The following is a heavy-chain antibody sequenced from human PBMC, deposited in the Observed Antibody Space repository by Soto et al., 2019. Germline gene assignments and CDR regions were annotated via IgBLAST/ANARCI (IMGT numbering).Heavy chain of an antibody. CDR1: GFAFSSYW. J-gene: IGHJ4*02. CDR2: IAPYETGI. V-gene: IGHV3-74*01. CDR3: TSYTFGGRDS. Sequence: EVQLVESGGGLVQPGGSLRLSCAASGFAFSSYWMHWFRQAPGKGLVWVSRIAPYETGINYADSVKGRFTSSRDNAKNKLYLQKNSLRGEDTAVYYFTSYTFGGRDSWGQGTLVTGSS. D-gene: IGHD2-15*01.